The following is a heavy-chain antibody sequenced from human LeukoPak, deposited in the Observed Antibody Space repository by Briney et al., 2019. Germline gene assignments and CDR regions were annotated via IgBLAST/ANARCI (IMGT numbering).Heavy chain of an antibody. D-gene: IGHD3-22*01. CDR1: GGSIRSYY. V-gene: IGHV4-59*01. CDR2: IYYSGST. J-gene: IGHJ4*02. CDR3: ARGRDSSGYEYYFDY. Sequence: SETLSLTCTVSGGSIRSYYWSWIRQPPGKGLEWIAYIYYSGSTNYNPSLKSRVTISVDTSKNQFSLKLSSVTAADTAVYYCARGRDSSGYEYYFDYWGQGTLVTVSS.